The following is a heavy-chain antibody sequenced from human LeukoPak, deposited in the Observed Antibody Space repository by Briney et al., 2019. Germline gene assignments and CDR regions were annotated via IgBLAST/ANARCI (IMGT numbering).Heavy chain of an antibody. Sequence: ASVKVSCKASGYTFTGYYMHWVRQAPGQGLEWMGRIIPIFGTANYAQKFQGRVTITTDESTSTAYMELSSLRSEDTAVYYCADSSIAAPGAFDIWGQGTMVTVSS. CDR3: ADSSIAAPGAFDI. J-gene: IGHJ3*02. CDR2: IIPIFGTA. CDR1: GYTFTGYY. V-gene: IGHV1-69*05. D-gene: IGHD6-6*01.